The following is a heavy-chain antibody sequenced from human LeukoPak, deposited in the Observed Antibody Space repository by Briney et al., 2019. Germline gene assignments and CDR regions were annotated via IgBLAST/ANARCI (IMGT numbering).Heavy chain of an antibody. D-gene: IGHD5-18*01. Sequence: SVKVSCKASGGTFSSYAISWVRQAPGQGLEWMGGIIAIFGTANYAQKFQGRVTITADKSTSTAYMELSSLRSEDTAVYYCARGDTAMVLDYWGQGTLVTVSS. CDR1: GGTFSSYA. CDR2: IIAIFGTA. V-gene: IGHV1-69*06. CDR3: ARGDTAMVLDY. J-gene: IGHJ4*02.